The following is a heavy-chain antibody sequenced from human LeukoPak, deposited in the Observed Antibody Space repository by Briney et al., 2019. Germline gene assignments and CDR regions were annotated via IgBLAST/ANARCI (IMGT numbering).Heavy chain of an antibody. CDR2: IYPGDSDT. V-gene: IGHV5-51*01. CDR1: GYSFTSYW. J-gene: IGHJ4*02. Sequence: GESLKVSCKGSGYSFTSYWIGWVRQMPGKGLEWMGIIYPGDSDTRYSPSFQGQVTISADKSISTAYLQWSSLKASDTAMYYCARPKTIVGAWYYFDYWGQGTLVTVSS. CDR3: ARPKTIVGAWYYFDY. D-gene: IGHD1-26*01.